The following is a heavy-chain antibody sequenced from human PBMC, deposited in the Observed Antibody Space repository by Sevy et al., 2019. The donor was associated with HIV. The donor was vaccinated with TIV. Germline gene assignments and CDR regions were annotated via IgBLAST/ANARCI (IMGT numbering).Heavy chain of an antibody. Sequence: ASVKVSCKASGYTFTSYGISWVRQAPGQGLEWMGWISAYNGNTNYAQKLQGRVTMTTDTSTSTAYMELRSLRSDDTAVYYCARDLQYSSSSEVDYSGQRTLVTVSS. CDR2: ISAYNGNT. D-gene: IGHD6-6*01. CDR1: GYTFTSYG. J-gene: IGHJ4*02. CDR3: ARDLQYSSSSEVDY. V-gene: IGHV1-18*01.